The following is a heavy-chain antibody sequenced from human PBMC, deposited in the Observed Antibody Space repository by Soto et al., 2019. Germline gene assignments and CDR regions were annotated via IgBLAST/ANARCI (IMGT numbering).Heavy chain of an antibody. CDR3: ARGASGTYKLDY. CDR2: VNFDGSIT. J-gene: IGHJ4*02. Sequence: EGQLVESGGGLLQPGGSLRLSCAASGFTFSSHWMHWVRQSPGKGLVWVSRVNFDGSITNYADSVKGRLTISRDNAKNTVYLQLTSMRAEDTAVYYCARGASGTYKLDYWGQGTLVTVSS. V-gene: IGHV3-74*01. CDR1: GFTFSSHW. D-gene: IGHD3-10*01.